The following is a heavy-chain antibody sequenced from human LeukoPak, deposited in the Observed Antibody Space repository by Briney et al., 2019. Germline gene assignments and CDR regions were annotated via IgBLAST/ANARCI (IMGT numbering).Heavy chain of an antibody. CDR2: INHSGST. D-gene: IGHD3-10*01. V-gene: IGHV4-34*01. J-gene: IGHJ4*02. CDR3: ARETNTMVRGVIRD. CDR1: GGSFSGYY. Sequence: SETLSLTCAVYGGSFSGYYWSWIRQPPVKGLEWIGEINHSGSTNYNPSLKSRVTISVDTSKNQFSLKLSSVTAADTAVYYCARETNTMVRGVIRDWGQGTLVTVSS.